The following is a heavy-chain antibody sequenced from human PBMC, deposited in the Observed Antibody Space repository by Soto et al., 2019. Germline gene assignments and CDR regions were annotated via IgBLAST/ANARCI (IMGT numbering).Heavy chain of an antibody. D-gene: IGHD3-10*01. Sequence: EVQLVESGGGLVQPGGSLRLSCAASGFTFSLYSLSWVRQAPGKALDWVSYISRSSTGIHYADSVKGRFTISRDDATNSMHLQMNSLRDVDTAVYYCARAVTWGLDVWGQGTTVSISS. J-gene: IGHJ6*02. CDR1: GFTFSLYS. CDR2: ISRSSTGI. CDR3: ARAVTWGLDV. V-gene: IGHV3-48*02.